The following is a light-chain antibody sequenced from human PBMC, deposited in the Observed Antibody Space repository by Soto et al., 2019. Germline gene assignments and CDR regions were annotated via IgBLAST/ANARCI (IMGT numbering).Light chain of an antibody. J-gene: IGKJ4*01. CDR2: GIS. CDR3: QQYNNWPLT. V-gene: IGKV3-15*01. Sequence: EIVMTQSPATLPVSPGERATLSCRASQSLTSYLAWYQQKPDQAPRLLIYGISTRATDIPARFSGSGSGTEFTLTISSLQSEDFAVYYCQQYNNWPLTFGGGTKVDIK. CDR1: QSLTSY.